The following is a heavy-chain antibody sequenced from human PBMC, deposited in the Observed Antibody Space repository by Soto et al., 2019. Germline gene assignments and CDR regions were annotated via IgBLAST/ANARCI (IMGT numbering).Heavy chain of an antibody. Sequence: APVKASSKAPRYGFTSYCRSSARHAPGQGLEWMGWISAYNGNTNYAQKLQGRVTMTTDTSTSTAYMELRSLRSDDTAVYYGAKGDPAMDRVFDYWGQGTLVPVSS. CDR3: AKGDPAMDRVFDY. CDR2: ISAYNGNT. J-gene: IGHJ4*02. V-gene: IGHV1-18*01. D-gene: IGHD5-18*01. CDR1: RYGFTSYC.